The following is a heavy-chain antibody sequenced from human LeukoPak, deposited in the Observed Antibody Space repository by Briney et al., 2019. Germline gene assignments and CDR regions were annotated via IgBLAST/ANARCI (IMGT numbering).Heavy chain of an antibody. J-gene: IGHJ4*02. D-gene: IGHD1-26*01. V-gene: IGHV1-2*02. Sequence: ASVKVSCKASGYTFTGYYMHWVRQAPGQGLEWMGWINPNSGGTNYAQKFQGRVTMTRDTSISPAYMELSRLRSDDTAVYYCAREAPLNPGAHFDYWGQGTLVTVSS. CDR1: GYTFTGYY. CDR3: AREAPLNPGAHFDY. CDR2: INPNSGGT.